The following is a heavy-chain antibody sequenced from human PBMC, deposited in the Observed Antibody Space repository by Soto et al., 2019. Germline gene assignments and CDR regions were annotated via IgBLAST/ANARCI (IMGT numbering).Heavy chain of an antibody. CDR2: IKQDGSEK. CDR3: ARDGHGDTGRWYYYYMDV. Sequence: GGSLRLSCAASGFTFSSYWMSWVRQAPGKGLEWVANIKQDGSEKYYVDSVKGRFTISRDNAKNSLYLQMNSLRAEDTAVYYCARDGHGDTGRWYYYYMDVWGKGTTVTVSS. V-gene: IGHV3-7*01. D-gene: IGHD4-17*01. CDR1: GFTFSSYW. J-gene: IGHJ6*03.